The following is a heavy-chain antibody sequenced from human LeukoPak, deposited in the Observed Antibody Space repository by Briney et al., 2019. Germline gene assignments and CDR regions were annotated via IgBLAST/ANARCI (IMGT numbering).Heavy chain of an antibody. Sequence: GGSLRLSCAASGFTFSSYAMHWVRQAPGKGLEWVAVISYDGSNKYYADSVRGRFTISRDNSKNTLYLQMNSLRAEDTAVYYCARSRWMDYDSSGYYLDYWGQGTLVTVSS. V-gene: IGHV3-30-3*01. CDR2: ISYDGSNK. CDR3: ARSRWMDYDSSGYYLDY. CDR1: GFTFSSYA. D-gene: IGHD3-22*01. J-gene: IGHJ4*02.